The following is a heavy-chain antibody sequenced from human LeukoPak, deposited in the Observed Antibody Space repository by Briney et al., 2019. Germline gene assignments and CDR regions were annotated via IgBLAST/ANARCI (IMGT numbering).Heavy chain of an antibody. CDR1: GFTFRSYW. J-gene: IGHJ4*02. CDR3: ARDRRATPMYFFDF. Sequence: GGSLRLSCAASGFTFRSYWMSWVRQAPGKGLEWVSGIRHSGVDSSYADSVKGRFTISRDNSKNMLYLQMNSLRDDDTGVYYCARDRRATPMYFFDFWGQGTPVTVSS. CDR2: IRHSGVDS. V-gene: IGHV3-23*01. D-gene: IGHD2-15*01.